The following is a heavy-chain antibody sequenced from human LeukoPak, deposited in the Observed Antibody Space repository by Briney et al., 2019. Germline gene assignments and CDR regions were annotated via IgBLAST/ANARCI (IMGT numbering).Heavy chain of an antibody. J-gene: IGHJ4*02. CDR2: ISGSGGST. CDR1: GFTFNTYN. D-gene: IGHD3-22*01. Sequence: GGSLRLSCVASGFTFNTYNMNWVRQAPGKGLEWVSAISGSGGSTYYADSVKGRFTISRDNSKNTLYLQMNSLRAEDTAVYYCAKDLYYDSSGPQDWGQGTLVTVSS. CDR3: AKDLYYDSSGPQD. V-gene: IGHV3-23*01.